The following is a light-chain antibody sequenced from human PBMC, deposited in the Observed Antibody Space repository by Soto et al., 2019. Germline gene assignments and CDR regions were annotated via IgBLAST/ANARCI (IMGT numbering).Light chain of an antibody. CDR2: AAS. V-gene: IGKV3-15*01. J-gene: IGKJ5*01. CDR1: QSISTN. Sequence: EVVMTQSPATLSVSPGERATLSCRASQSISTNLAWYQQKHGQAPMLLIYAASARATGIPARFSGSGSGTEFTLTISSLQSEDFAVYYYQQYDNWPPITFGQGTRLGIK. CDR3: QQYDNWPPIT.